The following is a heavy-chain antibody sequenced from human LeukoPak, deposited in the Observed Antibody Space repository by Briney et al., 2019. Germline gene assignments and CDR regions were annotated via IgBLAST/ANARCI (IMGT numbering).Heavy chain of an antibody. CDR3: TTDGGSGYYDPGGY. CDR2: VKSESDGGTT. V-gene: IGHV3-15*01. D-gene: IGHD3-3*01. CDR1: GFNFNNAW. Sequence: EGSLRLSCAASGFNFNNAWMTWVRQTPGKGLEWVGRVKSESDGGTTDYGAAVKGRFSISRDDSKSTVYLQMNTLKTEDTAVYYCTTDGGSGYYDPGGYWGQGILVTVSS. J-gene: IGHJ4*02.